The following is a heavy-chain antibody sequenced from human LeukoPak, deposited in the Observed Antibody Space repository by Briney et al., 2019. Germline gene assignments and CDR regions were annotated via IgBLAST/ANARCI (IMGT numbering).Heavy chain of an antibody. J-gene: IGHJ4*02. CDR1: SGSIRSYY. V-gene: IGHV4-4*07. Sequence: SETLSLTCTVSSGSIRSYYRGWVRQPPGKGLEWIGRIYTTGTTQYNPSLKSRVTMSVDTSTNQFSLNVRSMTAADTAVYYCGRQGYTASHYFFDYWSQGTLVAVS. D-gene: IGHD2-2*02. CDR3: GRQGYTASHYFFDY. CDR2: IYTTGTT.